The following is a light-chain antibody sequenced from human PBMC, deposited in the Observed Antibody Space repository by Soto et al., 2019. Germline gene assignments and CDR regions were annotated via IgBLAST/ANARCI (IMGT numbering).Light chain of an antibody. V-gene: IGKV3-15*01. CDR1: QNIISN. Sequence: EIVMTQSPATLSVSPGERATLSCRANQNIISNLAWCQQKPGQAPRLLIYGASTRATGVPARFSGSGSGTEFTLTISSLQSEDFAVYYCQQYNNWPSITFGQGTRLEI. CDR2: GAS. J-gene: IGKJ5*01. CDR3: QQYNNWPSIT.